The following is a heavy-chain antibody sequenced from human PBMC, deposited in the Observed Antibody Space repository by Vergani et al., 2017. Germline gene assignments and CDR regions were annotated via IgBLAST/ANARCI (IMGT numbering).Heavy chain of an antibody. V-gene: IGHV3-21*01. CDR2: ISSSSSYI. D-gene: IGHD2-15*01. J-gene: IGHJ5*02. Sequence: EVQLVESGGGLVKPGGSLRLSCAASGFTFSSYSMNWVRQAPGKGLEGVSSISSSSSYIYDADSVKGRCTISRDNAKNSMYLQMNSLRAEDTAVYYFARVGVVVVAATRCWFDPWGQGTLVTVSS. CDR3: ARVGVVVVAATRCWFDP. CDR1: GFTFSSYS.